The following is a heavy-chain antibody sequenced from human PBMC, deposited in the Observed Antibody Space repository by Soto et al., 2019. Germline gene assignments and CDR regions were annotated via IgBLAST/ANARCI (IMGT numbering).Heavy chain of an antibody. J-gene: IGHJ6*02. CDR1: GYTFTSYG. CDR2: ISAYNGNT. D-gene: IGHD1-26*01. CDR3: TSASTSVGYYYYYGMDV. V-gene: IGHV1-18*01. Sequence: QVQLVQSGAEVKKPGASVKVSCKASGYTFTSYGISWVRQAPGQGLEWMGWISAYNGNTNYAQKFQGRVTMTTDTSTSTAYMELRSLRSDDTAVYYCTSASTSVGYYYYYGMDVWGQGTTVTVSS.